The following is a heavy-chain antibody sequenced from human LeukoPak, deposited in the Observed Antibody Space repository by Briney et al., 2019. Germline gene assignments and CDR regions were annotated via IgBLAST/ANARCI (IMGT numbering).Heavy chain of an antibody. V-gene: IGHV3-48*01. D-gene: IGHD2-15*01. CDR3: TSQGDCSGGSCYGIDY. CDR2: IDTGTSTI. Sequence: GGSLRLSCAASGFTFSTYSMNWVRQAPGKGLEWVSYIDTGTSTIYYADSVKGRFTISKDNAKNSLYLQMNSLRTEDTAVYYCTSQGDCSGGSCYGIDYWGQGTLVTVSS. J-gene: IGHJ4*02. CDR1: GFTFSTYS.